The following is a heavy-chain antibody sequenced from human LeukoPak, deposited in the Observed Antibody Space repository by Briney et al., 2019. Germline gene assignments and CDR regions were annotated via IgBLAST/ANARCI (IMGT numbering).Heavy chain of an antibody. D-gene: IGHD6-6*01. J-gene: IGHJ4*02. V-gene: IGHV1-69*13. Sequence: ASVKVSCKASGGTFSSYAISWVRQAPGQGLEWMGGIIPIFGTADYAQKFQGRITITADESTSTAYMELSSLRSEDTAVYYCARGEYSSVYGYWGQGTLVTVSS. CDR3: ARGEYSSVYGY. CDR1: GGTFSSYA. CDR2: IIPIFGTA.